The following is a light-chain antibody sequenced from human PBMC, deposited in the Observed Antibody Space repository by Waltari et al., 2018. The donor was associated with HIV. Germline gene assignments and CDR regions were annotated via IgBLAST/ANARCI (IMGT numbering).Light chain of an antibody. J-gene: IGKJ5*01. Sequence: EIVLTQSPATLSLSPGERATLSCRASQSVSTYLAWYQQKPGQAPRLLISGASSRATGIPARFSGSVSGTDFTLTISSLEPGDFGVYYCHQRSNWPITFGQGTRLEIK. CDR2: GAS. V-gene: IGKV3-11*01. CDR3: HQRSNWPIT. CDR1: QSVSTY.